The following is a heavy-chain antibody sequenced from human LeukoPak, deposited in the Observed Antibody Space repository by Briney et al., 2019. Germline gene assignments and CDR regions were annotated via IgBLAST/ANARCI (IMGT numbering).Heavy chain of an antibody. CDR3: AKADCSSTSCFSLDY. CDR2: ISYDGSNI. CDR1: GFTFSSYG. Sequence: PGRSLRLSCAASGFTFSSYGMHWVRQAPGQGLEWVAVISYDGSNIYSSDSLKGRFTIFRVNSKKNQYLQMNRLRAEDTPVYYCAKADCSSTSCFSLDYWGQGTLVTVSS. D-gene: IGHD2-2*01. J-gene: IGHJ4*02. V-gene: IGHV3-30*18.